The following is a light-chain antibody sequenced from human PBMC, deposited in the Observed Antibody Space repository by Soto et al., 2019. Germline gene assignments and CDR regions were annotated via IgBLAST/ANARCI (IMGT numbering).Light chain of an antibody. V-gene: IGKV3-11*01. Sequence: EIVLTQSPATLSLSPGERATLSCRASQSVSSYLAWYQQKPGQAPRLLIYDASNRATGIPARFSGSGSGTDFTLIISSLQSDDSAVYYCQQYHNAGSTFGQGTKVEI. J-gene: IGKJ1*01. CDR3: QQYHNAGST. CDR1: QSVSSY. CDR2: DAS.